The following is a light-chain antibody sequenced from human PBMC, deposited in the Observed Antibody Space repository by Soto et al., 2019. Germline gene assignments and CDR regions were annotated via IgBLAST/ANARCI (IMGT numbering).Light chain of an antibody. Sequence: EIVLEQSPARVSLSPGERATLPCRASQSVSSSYLAWYQQKPGHSPRLLIYGASSGATGIPDRFSGSGSGTDFTLTISRLEAEDFAVYYCQQYGSSPPLTFGGGTKVDVK. V-gene: IGKV3-20*01. CDR1: QSVSSSY. CDR3: QQYGSSPPLT. CDR2: GAS. J-gene: IGKJ4*01.